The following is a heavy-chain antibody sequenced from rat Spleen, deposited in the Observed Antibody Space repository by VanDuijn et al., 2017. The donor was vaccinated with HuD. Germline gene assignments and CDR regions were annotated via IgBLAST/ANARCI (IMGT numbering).Heavy chain of an antibody. CDR3: AGLGWGYGVMDA. D-gene: IGHD4-4*01. CDR2: IIYDGSST. V-gene: IGHV5-29*01. CDR1: GFTFSNYG. J-gene: IGHJ2*01. Sequence: EVELVESGGGLVQPGRSMKLSCAASGFTFSNYGMAWVRQAPTKGLEWVATIIYDGSSTYYRDSVKGRFTISRDNAKSTLYLQMDSLRSEDTATYYGAGLGWGYGVMDAWGQGVMVTVSS.